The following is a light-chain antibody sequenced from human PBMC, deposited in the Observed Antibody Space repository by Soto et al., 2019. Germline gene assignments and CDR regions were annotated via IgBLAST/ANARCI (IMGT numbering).Light chain of an antibody. Sequence: EIVLTQSPGTLSLSPGERATLSCRVSQSVSSSYLAWYQQKPGQAPRLLIYGASSRATGIPDRFSGSGSGTDFTLTISRLEPEDFAVYYCQQYDSSPLWTFGQGTKVEIK. J-gene: IGKJ1*01. CDR2: GAS. V-gene: IGKV3-20*01. CDR3: QQYDSSPLWT. CDR1: QSVSSSY.